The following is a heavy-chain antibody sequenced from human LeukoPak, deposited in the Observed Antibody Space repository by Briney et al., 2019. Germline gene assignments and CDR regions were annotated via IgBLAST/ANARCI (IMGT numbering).Heavy chain of an antibody. CDR2: ISSSGSTK. Sequence: PGGSLRLSCAASGFTFSSYEMNWVRQAPGKGLEWVSSISSSGSTKYYADSLKGRFTISRDNAKNSLYLQMNSLRAEDTAVYYCARNAYGAQTPSDVWGQGTTVTVSS. CDR1: GFTFSSYE. D-gene: IGHD4-17*01. V-gene: IGHV3-48*03. CDR3: ARNAYGAQTPSDV. J-gene: IGHJ6*02.